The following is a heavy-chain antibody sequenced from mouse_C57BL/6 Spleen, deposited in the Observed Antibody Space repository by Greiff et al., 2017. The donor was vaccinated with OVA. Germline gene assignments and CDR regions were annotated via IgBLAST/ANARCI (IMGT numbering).Heavy chain of an antibody. V-gene: IGHV5-4*03. J-gene: IGHJ2*01. CDR2: ISDGGSYT. CDR3: ARGPSLDY. Sequence: EVMLVESGGGLVKPGGSLKLSCAASGFTFSSYAMSWVRQTPEKRLEWVATISDGGSYTYYPDNVKGRFTISRDNAKNNPFLQMSHLKSEDTARYYCARGPSLDYWGQGTTLTVSS. CDR1: GFTFSSYA.